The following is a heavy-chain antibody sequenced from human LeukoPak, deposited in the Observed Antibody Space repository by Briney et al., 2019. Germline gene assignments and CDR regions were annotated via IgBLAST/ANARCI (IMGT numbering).Heavy chain of an antibody. CDR3: AKDAGSYYYYYMDV. J-gene: IGHJ6*03. D-gene: IGHD6-13*01. Sequence: GGTLRLSCAASGFTFDDYAMHWVRRAPGKGLEWVSGISWNSGSIGYADSVKGRFTISRDNAKNSLYLQMNSLRAEDMALYYCAKDAGSYYYYYMDVWGKGTTVTVSS. V-gene: IGHV3-9*03. CDR2: ISWNSGSI. CDR1: GFTFDDYA.